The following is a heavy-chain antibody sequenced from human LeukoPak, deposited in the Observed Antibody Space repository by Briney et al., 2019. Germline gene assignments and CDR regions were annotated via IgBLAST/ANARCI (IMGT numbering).Heavy chain of an antibody. V-gene: IGHV3-53*01. J-gene: IGHJ4*02. D-gene: IGHD3-22*01. CDR1: GFTVSSNY. CDR2: IYSGGST. Sequence: SGGSLRLSCAASGFTVSSNYMNWVRQAPGKGLEWASVIYSGGSTYYADSVKGRFTISRDNSKNTLYLQMNSLRAEDTAVYYCARGYYDTSGYDYWGQGTLVTVSS. CDR3: ARGYYDTSGYDY.